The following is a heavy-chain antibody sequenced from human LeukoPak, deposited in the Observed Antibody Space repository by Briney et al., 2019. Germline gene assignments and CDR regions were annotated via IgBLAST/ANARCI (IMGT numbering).Heavy chain of an antibody. CDR3: AKGGYFYYYYGMDA. CDR2: ISGSGGST. CDR1: GFTFSSYA. D-gene: IGHD1-26*01. V-gene: IGHV3-23*01. Sequence: SGASLRLSCAASGFTFSSYAMSWVRQAPGKGLEWVSAISGSGGSTYYADSVKGRFTISRDNSKNTLYLQMNSLRAEDTAVYYCAKGGYFYYYYGMDAWGQGTTVTVSS. J-gene: IGHJ6*02.